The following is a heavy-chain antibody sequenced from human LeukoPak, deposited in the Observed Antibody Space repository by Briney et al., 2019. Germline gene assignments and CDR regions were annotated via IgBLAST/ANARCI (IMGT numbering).Heavy chain of an antibody. J-gene: IGHJ4*02. CDR3: AKDVLRFLEWWGPFDY. CDR1: GFTFSSYW. D-gene: IGHD3-3*01. Sequence: PGGSLRLSCAASGFTFSSYWMSWVRQAPGKGLEWVANIKQDGSEKYYVDSVKGRFTISRDNAKNSLYLQMNSLRAEDTAVYYCAKDVLRFLEWWGPFDYWGQGTLVTVSS. CDR2: IKQDGSEK. V-gene: IGHV3-7*01.